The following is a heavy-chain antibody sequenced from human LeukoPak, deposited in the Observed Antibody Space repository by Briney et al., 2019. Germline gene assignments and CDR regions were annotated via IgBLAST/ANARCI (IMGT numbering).Heavy chain of an antibody. D-gene: IGHD3-22*01. CDR1: GGSFSGYY. V-gene: IGHV4-34*01. CDR3: ARGPTKYYYDSSGYYDY. CDR2: INHSGST. Sequence: SETLSLTCAVYGGSFSGYYWSWIRQPPGKGLEWIGEINHSGSTNYNPSLKSRVTISVDTSKNQLSLKLSSVTAADTAVYYCARGPTKYYYDSSGYYDYWGQGTLVTVSS. J-gene: IGHJ4*02.